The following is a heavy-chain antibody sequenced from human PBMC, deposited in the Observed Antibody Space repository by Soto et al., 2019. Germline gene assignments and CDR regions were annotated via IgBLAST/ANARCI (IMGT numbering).Heavy chain of an antibody. CDR3: SRGPSHGAFDC. D-gene: IGHD5-18*01. Sequence: ASVKVSCKASGYTFTAYYLHWFRQAPGQGPEWMGWINPYVGDTKYSQKFQGRVTMTRDTSIDTAYMELSRLKSDDTAVYYCSRGPSHGAFDCWGQGTAVTVSS. CDR2: INPYVGDT. CDR1: GYTFTAYY. V-gene: IGHV1-2*02. J-gene: IGHJ4*02.